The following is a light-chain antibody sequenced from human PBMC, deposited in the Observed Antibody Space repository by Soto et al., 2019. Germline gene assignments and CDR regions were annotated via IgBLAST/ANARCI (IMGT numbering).Light chain of an antibody. CDR1: SSDVGGYKY. J-gene: IGLJ2*01. V-gene: IGLV2-14*01. CDR3: NSYTTSSTLDVV. CDR2: DVS. Sequence: QSVLTHPASVSWSPGQSITISCTGTSSDVGGYKYVSWYQQHPGKAPKLLIYDVSNRPSGVSNRFSGSKSGNTASLTISGLQAEDEADYYCNSYTTSSTLDVVFGGGTKLNVL.